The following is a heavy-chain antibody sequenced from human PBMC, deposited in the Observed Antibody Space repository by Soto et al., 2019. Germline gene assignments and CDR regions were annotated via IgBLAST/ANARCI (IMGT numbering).Heavy chain of an antibody. Sequence: QVRLQESGPGLVKPSQTLSLTCTVSGGSISSGDYFWSWVRQPPGKGLEWLGYIYYTGSTSYNPSLKSRITMSVDTSKNQFSLKVSSVTAADTAVYFCARDYGYYRLYDYWGQGTRVTVSS. V-gene: IGHV4-30-4*01. D-gene: IGHD3-3*01. CDR1: GGSISSGDYF. J-gene: IGHJ4*02. CDR2: IYYTGST. CDR3: ARDYGYYRLYDY.